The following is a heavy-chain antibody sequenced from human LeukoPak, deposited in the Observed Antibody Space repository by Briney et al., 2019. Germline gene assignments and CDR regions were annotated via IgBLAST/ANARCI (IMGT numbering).Heavy chain of an antibody. J-gene: IGHJ5*02. CDR2: ISWNSGSI. V-gene: IGHV3-9*01. CDR3: ARTPRGQWLEYWFDP. CDR1: GFTFDDYA. D-gene: IGHD6-19*01. Sequence: GRSLRLSCAASGFTFDDYAMHWVRQAPGKGLEWVSGISWNSGSIGYADSVKGRFTISRDNAKNSLYLQMNSLRAEDTAVYYCARTPRGQWLEYWFDPWGQGTLVTVSS.